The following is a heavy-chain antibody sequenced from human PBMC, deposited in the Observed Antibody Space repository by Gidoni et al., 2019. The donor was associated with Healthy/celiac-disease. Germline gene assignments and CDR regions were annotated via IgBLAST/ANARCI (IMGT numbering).Heavy chain of an antibody. V-gene: IGHV3-7*01. CDR3: ASNMVRGVIDY. D-gene: IGHD3-10*01. Sequence: EVQLVASGGGSVQPGVALRLSCAASGFTFSSYWMSWVRQAPGKGLEWVANIKQDGSEKYYVDSVKGRFTISRDNAKNSLYLQMNSLRAEDTAVYYCASNMVRGVIDYWGQGTLVTVSS. CDR2: IKQDGSEK. J-gene: IGHJ4*02. CDR1: GFTFSSYW.